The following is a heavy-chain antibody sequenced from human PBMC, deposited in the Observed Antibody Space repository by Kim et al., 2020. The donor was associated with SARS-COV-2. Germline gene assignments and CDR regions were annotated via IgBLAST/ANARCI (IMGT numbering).Heavy chain of an antibody. J-gene: IGHJ1*01. CDR1: GYIFTKYA. CDR3: ARRFRGGSCPD. D-gene: IGHD2-15*01. V-gene: IGHV7-4-1*02. Sequence: ASVKVSCKASGYIFTKYALNWVRQAPGQGLEFMGWINTNTGDPMYAQGFTGRFAFSLDPSVNTAYLQISSLKAGDTGVYYCARRFRGGSCPDWGQGTRVTVSS. CDR2: INTNTGDP.